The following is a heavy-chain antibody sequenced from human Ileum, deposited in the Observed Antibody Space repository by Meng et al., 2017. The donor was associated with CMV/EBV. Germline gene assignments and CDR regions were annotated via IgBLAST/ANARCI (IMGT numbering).Heavy chain of an antibody. D-gene: IGHD1-1*01. V-gene: IGHV3-74*01. Sequence: GESLKISCAASGFTFSSYWMHWVRQAPGKGLVWVSRINSDCNSTSYADSVKGRFTISRDNAKNTLYLQMDCLRAKDTAVYYCVGLRWNDGGFDYWGQGTLVTVSS. J-gene: IGHJ4*02. CDR3: VGLRWNDGGFDY. CDR1: GFTFSSYW. CDR2: INSDCNST.